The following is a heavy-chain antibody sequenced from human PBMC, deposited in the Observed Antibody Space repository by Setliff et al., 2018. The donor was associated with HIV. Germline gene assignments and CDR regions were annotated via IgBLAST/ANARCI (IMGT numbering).Heavy chain of an antibody. V-gene: IGHV1-2*02. CDR3: ARGQYCGGDCYSV. CDR1: GYTFTGYY. CDR2: INPNSGDT. Sequence: ASVKVSCKDSGYTFTGYYMHWVRQAPGQGLEWMGWINPNSGDTNYAQKFQGRVTMTRDKSISTAYMVLGRLRSDDTSVYYCARGQYCGGDCYSVWGQGTLVTVSS. J-gene: IGHJ4*02. D-gene: IGHD2-21*02.